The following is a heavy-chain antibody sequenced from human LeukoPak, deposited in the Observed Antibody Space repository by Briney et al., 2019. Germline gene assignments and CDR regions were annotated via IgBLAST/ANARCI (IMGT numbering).Heavy chain of an antibody. CDR1: GFTFSSYG. J-gene: IGHJ5*02. CDR3: ARDRLHLAGTLDP. V-gene: IGHV3-30*02. Sequence: GGSLRLSCAASGFTFSSYGMHWVRQAPGKGLEWVAFIRFDGSHEYYADSVKGRFTISRDISKTTLYLQMNSLRAEDTAVYYCARDRLHLAGTLDPWGQGTLVTVSS. D-gene: IGHD6-19*01. CDR2: IRFDGSHE.